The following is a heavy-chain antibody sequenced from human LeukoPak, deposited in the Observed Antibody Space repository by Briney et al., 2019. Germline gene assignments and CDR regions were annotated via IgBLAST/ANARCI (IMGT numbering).Heavy chain of an antibody. V-gene: IGHV3-30*03. Sequence: GGSLRLSCAASGFTFSSYGMHWVRQAPGKGLEWVAVISYDGSNKYYADSVKGRFAISRDNSKNTLYLQMNSLRAEDTAVYFCARGGHCSTTSCSNYDGMDVWGQGTTLTVSS. CDR1: GFTFSSYG. CDR3: ARGGHCSTTSCSNYDGMDV. J-gene: IGHJ6*02. CDR2: ISYDGSNK. D-gene: IGHD2-2*01.